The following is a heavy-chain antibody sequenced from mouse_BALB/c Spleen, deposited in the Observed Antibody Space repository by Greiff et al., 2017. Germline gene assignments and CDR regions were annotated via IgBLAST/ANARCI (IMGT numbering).Heavy chain of an antibody. CDR2: LSSGGSYT. V-gene: IGHV5-6-4*01. J-gene: IGHJ3*01. CDR1: GFTFSSYT. D-gene: IGHD2-4*01. Sequence: DVQLVESGGGLVKPGGSLKLSCAASGFTFSSYTMSWVRQTPEKRLEWVATLSSGGSYTYYPDSVKGRFTISRDNAKNTLYLQMSSLKSEDTAMYYCTREGPLDYAFAYWGQGTLVTVSA. CDR3: TREGPLDYAFAY.